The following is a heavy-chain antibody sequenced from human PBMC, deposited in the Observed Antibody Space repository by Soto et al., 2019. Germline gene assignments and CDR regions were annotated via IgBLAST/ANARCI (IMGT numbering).Heavy chain of an antibody. J-gene: IGHJ4*02. Sequence: SETLSLTCTVSGGSMRNYFWTWIRQPPGKGLEWMGYIHYSGTTSFFPSYNPYLRSRVPISEDTSKNQFSLNLLSVTTADTAVYFCAAGEASSRNFAPYYLDFWGQGTLVTVSS. V-gene: IGHV4-59*01. CDR2: IHYSGTT. CDR3: AAGEASSRNFAPYYLDF. D-gene: IGHD6-13*01. CDR1: GGSMRNYF.